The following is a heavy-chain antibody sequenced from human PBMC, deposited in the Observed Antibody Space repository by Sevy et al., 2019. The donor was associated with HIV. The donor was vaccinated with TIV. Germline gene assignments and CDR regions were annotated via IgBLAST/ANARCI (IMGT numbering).Heavy chain of an antibody. CDR3: SRSVYGSGTYLNDY. CDR2: INPKDGGT. V-gene: IGHV1-2*02. J-gene: IGHJ4*02. D-gene: IGHD3-10*01. Sequence: ASVKVSCKASGYLFSGYYVHWVRQAPGQGLEWMGWINPKDGGTNYAQKFQGRVTMTTVTSISTAYLELNRLTSDDTAMFYCSRSVYGSGTYLNDYWGQGTLITVSS. CDR1: GYLFSGYY.